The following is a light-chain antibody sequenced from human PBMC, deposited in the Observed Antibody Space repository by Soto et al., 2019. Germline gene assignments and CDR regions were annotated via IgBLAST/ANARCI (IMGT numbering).Light chain of an antibody. Sequence: EIVLTQSPATLSLSPGERATLSCRASQRVSSYLACYQQKPGQAPRLLIYDASNRATGIPARFSGSGSGTDFTLTISSLEPEDFAVYYCQQRSHSLLTFGPGNKVDIK. CDR1: QRVSSY. CDR2: DAS. CDR3: QQRSHSLLT. J-gene: IGKJ3*01. V-gene: IGKV3-11*01.